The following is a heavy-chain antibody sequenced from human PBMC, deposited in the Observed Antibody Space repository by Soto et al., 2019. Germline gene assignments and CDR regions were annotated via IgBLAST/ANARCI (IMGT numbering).Heavy chain of an antibody. V-gene: IGHV3-53*04. J-gene: IGHJ6*03. Sequence: EVQLVESGGGLVQPGGSLRLSCAASGFTVSSNYMSWVRQAPRKGLEWVSVIYSGGSTYYADSVKGRFTISRHNSKNTLYLQMNSLRAEDTAVYYCARIRGYSYGTYYYYYYMDVWGKGTTVIVSS. CDR2: IYSGGST. CDR3: ARIRGYSYGTYYYYYYMDV. CDR1: GFTVSSNY. D-gene: IGHD5-18*01.